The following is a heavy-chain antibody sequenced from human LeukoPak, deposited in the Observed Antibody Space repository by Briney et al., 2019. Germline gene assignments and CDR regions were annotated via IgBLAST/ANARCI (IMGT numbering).Heavy chain of an antibody. CDR2: FDPEDGET. CDR1: GYTFTSYY. D-gene: IGHD6-13*01. V-gene: IGHV1-24*01. CDR3: ATDRGIAAEPFDY. J-gene: IGHJ4*02. Sequence: ASVKVSCKASGYTFTSYYMHWVRQAPGQGLEWMGGFDPEDGETIYAQKFQGRVTMTEDTSTDTAYMELSSLRSEDTAVYYCATDRGIAAEPFDYWGQGTLVTVSS.